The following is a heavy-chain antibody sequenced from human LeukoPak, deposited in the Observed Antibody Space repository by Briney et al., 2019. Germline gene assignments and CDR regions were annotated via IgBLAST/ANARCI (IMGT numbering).Heavy chain of an antibody. D-gene: IGHD4-17*01. CDR3: ARCRGFFDYGVYFDY. V-gene: IGHV3-7*03. Sequence: GGSLRLSCAASGFTFNRYWMTWVRQTPEKGLEWVAHIKPDGSWGDYVDSVKGRFTISRDNSKNTLYLQMNSLRAEDTAVYYCARCRGFFDYGVYFDYWGQGTLVTVSS. J-gene: IGHJ4*02. CDR1: GFTFNRYW. CDR2: IKPDGSWG.